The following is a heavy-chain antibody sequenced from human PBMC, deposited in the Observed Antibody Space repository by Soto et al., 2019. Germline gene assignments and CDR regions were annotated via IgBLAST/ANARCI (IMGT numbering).Heavy chain of an antibody. D-gene: IGHD3-22*01. CDR1: GYSFTSYW. Sequence: GESLKISCKGSGYSFTSYWIGWVRQMPGKGLEWMGIIYPGDSDTRYSPSFQGQVTISADKSISTAYLQWSSLKASDTAMYYCARHLRYYYDSSGYLYGMDVWGQGTTVTSP. V-gene: IGHV5-51*01. CDR3: ARHLRYYYDSSGYLYGMDV. CDR2: IYPGDSDT. J-gene: IGHJ6*02.